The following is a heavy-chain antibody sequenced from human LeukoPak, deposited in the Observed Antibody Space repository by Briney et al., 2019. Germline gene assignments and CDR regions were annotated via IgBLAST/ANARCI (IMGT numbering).Heavy chain of an antibody. CDR1: GFTFSSYA. J-gene: IGHJ4*02. D-gene: IGHD3-16*02. V-gene: IGHV3-23*01. Sequence: GGSLRLSCAASGFTFSSYAMSWVRQAPGKGLEWVSAISGSGGSTYYADSVKGRFTISRDNSKNTLYLQMNSLRAEDTAVYYCAKAEGTFGGVIDPLDYWGQGTLVTVSS. CDR3: AKAEGTFGGVIDPLDY. CDR2: ISGSGGST.